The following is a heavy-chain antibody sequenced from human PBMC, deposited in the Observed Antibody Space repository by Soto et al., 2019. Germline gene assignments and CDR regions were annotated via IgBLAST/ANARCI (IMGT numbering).Heavy chain of an antibody. CDR3: ARSYYDFWSDSTGAFDI. CDR2: ISAYNGNT. D-gene: IGHD3-3*01. CDR1: RYTFTSYG. Sequence: ASVKVSCKASRYTFTSYGISWVRQAPGQGLEWMGWISAYNGNTNYAQKLQGRVTMTTDTSTSTAYMELSSLRSEDTAVYYCARSYYDFWSDSTGAFDIWGQGTMVTVSS. V-gene: IGHV1-18*01. J-gene: IGHJ3*02.